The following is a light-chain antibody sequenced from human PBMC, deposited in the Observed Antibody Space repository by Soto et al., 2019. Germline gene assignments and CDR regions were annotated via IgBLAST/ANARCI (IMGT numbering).Light chain of an antibody. CDR2: DAS. Sequence: DIQMTQSPSTLPSSVGERVAITCRASQSISSWLAWYQQKPGKAPKLLIYDASSLESGVPSRFSGSGSGTEFTLTISSLQPDDFATYYCQQYNSYSWTFGQGTKVDI. J-gene: IGKJ1*01. CDR3: QQYNSYSWT. CDR1: QSISSW. V-gene: IGKV1-5*01.